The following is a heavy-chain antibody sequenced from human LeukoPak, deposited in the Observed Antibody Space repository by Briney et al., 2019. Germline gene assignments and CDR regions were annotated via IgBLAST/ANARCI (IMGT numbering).Heavy chain of an antibody. V-gene: IGHV3-33*01. CDR3: TTAVASSSGWYADY. CDR2: IWYDGSNK. Sequence: GGSLRLSCAASGFTFRSYGMHWVRQAPGKGLEWVAVIWYDGSNKYYADSVKGRFTVSRDNSKNTLYLQMNSLRAEDTAVYYCTTAVASSSGWYADYWGQGTLVTVSS. CDR1: GFTFRSYG. D-gene: IGHD6-19*01. J-gene: IGHJ4*02.